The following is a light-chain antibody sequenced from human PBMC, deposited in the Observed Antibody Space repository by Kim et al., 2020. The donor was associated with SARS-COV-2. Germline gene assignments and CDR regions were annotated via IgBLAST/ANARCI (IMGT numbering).Light chain of an antibody. V-gene: IGKV1-16*02. CDR3: QQYNSYPYT. Sequence: SASVGAQVTIPCRAVQGLSTFLGWFQQPPGKAPTSLIFGASTLQTGVPSKFRGSGSGTDFTLTLRSLQPEDFATYYCQQYNSYPYTFGQGTKLEI. CDR2: GAS. J-gene: IGKJ2*01. CDR1: QGLSTF.